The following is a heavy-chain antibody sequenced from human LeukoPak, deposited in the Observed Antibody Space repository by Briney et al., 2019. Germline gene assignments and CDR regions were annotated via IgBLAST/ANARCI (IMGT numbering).Heavy chain of an antibody. D-gene: IGHD3-9*01. CDR2: IYHSGST. CDR1: GYSISSGYY. J-gene: IGHJ4*02. CDR3: AISGGEKYYDILTGYYNADEPFDY. V-gene: IGHV4-38-2*01. Sequence: SETLSLTCAASGYSISSGYYWGWIRQPPGKGLEWIGSIYHSGSTYYNPSLKSRVTISVDTSKNQFSLKLSSVTAADTAVYYCAISGGEKYYDILTGYYNADEPFDYWGQGTLVTVSS.